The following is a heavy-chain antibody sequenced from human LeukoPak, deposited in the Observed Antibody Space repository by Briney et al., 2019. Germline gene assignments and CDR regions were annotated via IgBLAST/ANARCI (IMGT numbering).Heavy chain of an antibody. Sequence: KAGGSLRLSCAASGFTFSSYRMNWVRQAPGKGLEWVSSISSSSSYIYYADSVKGRFTISRDNAKNSLYLQMNSLRAEDTAVYYCARPSTQLVPDYWGQGTLVTVSS. J-gene: IGHJ4*02. CDR1: GFTFSSYR. CDR3: ARPSTQLVPDY. CDR2: ISSSSSYI. D-gene: IGHD6-13*01. V-gene: IGHV3-21*01.